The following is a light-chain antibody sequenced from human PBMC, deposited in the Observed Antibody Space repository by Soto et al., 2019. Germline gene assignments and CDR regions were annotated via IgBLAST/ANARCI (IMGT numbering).Light chain of an antibody. CDR1: QAVMYD. CDR2: GAS. Sequence: EIGLTQSPSALSVSPGGRATLACRASQAVMYDLAWYQQKPGQAPRLLVYGASTRATDAPPRFRGSGSGREFSLTIRSLQSEDFATYYCQQYRSWPRTFGQGSRVEIK. V-gene: IGKV3-15*01. CDR3: QQYRSWPRT. J-gene: IGKJ1*01.